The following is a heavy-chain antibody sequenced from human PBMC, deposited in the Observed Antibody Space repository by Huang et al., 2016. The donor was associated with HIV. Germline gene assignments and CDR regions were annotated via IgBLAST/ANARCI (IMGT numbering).Heavy chain of an antibody. D-gene: IGHD3-16*02. V-gene: IGHV7-4-1*02. CDR1: GYTFSNYA. CDR2: IESNTGNP. CDR3: ARPHDYVWGSYRSAFDC. Sequence: QVQLVQSGSELKKPGASVKDSCNASGYTFSNYAINWVRQGTGQRLDGMGWIESNTGNPTYAQCFTGRFVFAFDASVCTAYLQISSLKAEYTAVYYCARPHDYVWGSYRSAFDCWGQGTLVTVSS. J-gene: IGHJ4*02.